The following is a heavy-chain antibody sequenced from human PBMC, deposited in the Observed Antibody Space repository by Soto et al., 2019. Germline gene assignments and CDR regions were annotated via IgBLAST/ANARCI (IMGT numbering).Heavy chain of an antibody. J-gene: IGHJ6*02. D-gene: IGHD3-16*01. CDR1: GFTFSSYS. CDR3: VRDLGGELWYYYYGMDV. Sequence: PGGSLRLSCAASGFTFSSYSMNWVRQAPGKGLEWVSYISSSSSTIYYADSVKGRFTISRDNAKNSLYLQMNSLRDEDTAVYYCVRDLGGELWYYYYGMDVWGQGTTVTVSS. CDR2: ISSSSSTI. V-gene: IGHV3-48*02.